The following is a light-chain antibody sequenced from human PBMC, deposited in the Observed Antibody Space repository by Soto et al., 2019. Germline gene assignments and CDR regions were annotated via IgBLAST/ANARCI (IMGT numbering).Light chain of an antibody. V-gene: IGKV1-12*01. CDR3: QQAASFPIT. CDR2: TAS. J-gene: IGKJ5*01. CDR1: QSISSW. Sequence: DIQMTQSPSTLSASVGDRVTITCRASQSISSWLAWYQQKPGTAPNLLIYTASSLQSGVPSRFSGSGSGTDFTLTINGLQPEDFATYYCQQAASFPITFGQGTRLEIK.